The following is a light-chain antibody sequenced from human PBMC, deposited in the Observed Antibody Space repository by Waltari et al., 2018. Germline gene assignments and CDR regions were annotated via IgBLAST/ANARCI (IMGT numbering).Light chain of an antibody. CDR2: GAS. J-gene: IGKJ1*01. CDR1: QSAGGN. CDR3: YQYNVWPRT. Sequence: EIVLTQSPGTLSVSPGDSATLSCRASQSAGGNVAWYQQRLGQPPRLLIYGASMRTGGIPDRFSGSGSGTEFTLTISSLQSADFAVYYCYQYNVWPRTFGQGTKVEVK. V-gene: IGKV3-15*01.